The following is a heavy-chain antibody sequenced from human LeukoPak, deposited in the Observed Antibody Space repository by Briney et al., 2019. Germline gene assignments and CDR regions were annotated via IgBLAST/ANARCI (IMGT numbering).Heavy chain of an antibody. CDR3: ARRRCTNDGCYTGGAFDI. D-gene: IGHD2-8*01. J-gene: IGHJ3*02. CDR2: IYPGDSDT. V-gene: IGHV5-51*01. Sequence: GESLKISCKGSGYSFTSYWIGWVRQMPGKGLEWMGSIYPGDSDTRYSPSLQGHITISADKSINAAYLQWSSLKASDTAMYYCARRRCTNDGCYTGGAFDIWGQGTVVTVSS. CDR1: GYSFTSYW.